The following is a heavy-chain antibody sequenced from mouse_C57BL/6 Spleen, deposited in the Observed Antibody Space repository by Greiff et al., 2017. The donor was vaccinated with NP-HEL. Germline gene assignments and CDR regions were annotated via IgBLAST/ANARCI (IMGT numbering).Heavy chain of an antibody. CDR2: IWGDGST. V-gene: IGHV2-3*01. Sequence: VNLVESGPGLVAPSQSLSITCTVSGFSLTSYGVSWVRQPPGKGLEWLGVIWGDGSTNYHSALISRLSIRKDNSQSQVFLKRNRLQTDDTAAYYCVKGGRKLAWFAYWGQGTLVTVSA. CDR1: GFSLTSYG. J-gene: IGHJ3*01. D-gene: IGHD4-1*01. CDR3: VKGGRKLAWFAY.